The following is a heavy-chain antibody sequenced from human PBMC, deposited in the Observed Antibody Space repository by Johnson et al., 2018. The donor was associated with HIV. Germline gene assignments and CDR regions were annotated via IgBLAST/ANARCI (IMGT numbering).Heavy chain of an antibody. D-gene: IGHD3-16*01. Sequence: QVHLVESGGGLVQPGGSLRLSCAASGFTFSSYDMHWVRQATGKGLEWVAVISYDGSNKYYAASVKGRFTISRDNSNNTLYLQMKSLRTEDTAVYYCARGGRWGWGGNDAFDIWGQGTMVTVSS. CDR2: ISYDGSNK. V-gene: IGHV3-30-3*01. CDR3: ARGGRWGWGGNDAFDI. CDR1: GFTFSSYD. J-gene: IGHJ3*02.